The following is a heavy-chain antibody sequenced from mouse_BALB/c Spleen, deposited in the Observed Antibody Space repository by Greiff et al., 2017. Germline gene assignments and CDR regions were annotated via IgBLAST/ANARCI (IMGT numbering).Heavy chain of an antibody. D-gene: IGHD2-4*01. Sequence: EVQVVESGGGLVQPGGSRKLSCAASGFTFSSFGMHWVRQAPEKGLEWVAYISSGSSTIYYADTVKGRFTISRDNPKNTLFLQMTSLRSEDTAMYYCAKGYDYDPYAMDYWGQGTSVTVSS. CDR1: GFTFSSFG. J-gene: IGHJ4*01. V-gene: IGHV5-17*02. CDR3: AKGYDYDPYAMDY. CDR2: ISSGSSTI.